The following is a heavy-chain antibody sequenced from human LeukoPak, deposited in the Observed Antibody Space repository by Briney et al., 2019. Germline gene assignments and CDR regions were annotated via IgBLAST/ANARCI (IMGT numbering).Heavy chain of an antibody. J-gene: IGHJ5*02. CDR2: IQYDGSIK. CDR1: GFTFNTYG. V-gene: IGHV3-30*02. Sequence: GGSLRLSCAASGFTFNTYGMHWIRQAPGKGLEWVAFIQYDGSIKYYGDSVKGRFTISRDNSKNTLYLQMNSPRPEDTAVYYCTRDSGSVWYEAHLDPWGQGTLVSVSS. CDR3: TRDSGSVWYEAHLDP. D-gene: IGHD3-10*01.